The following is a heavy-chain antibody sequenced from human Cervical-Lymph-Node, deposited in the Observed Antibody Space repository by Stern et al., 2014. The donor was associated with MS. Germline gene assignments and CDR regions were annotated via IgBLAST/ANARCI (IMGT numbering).Heavy chain of an antibody. CDR2: IWYDGSNK. V-gene: IGHV3-33*01. Sequence: VQLVESGGGVVQPGRSLRLACAASGFTFSSYGMHWVRQAPDKGLEWVAVIWYDGSNKYCADSVKGRFTISRDNSKNTLYLQMNSLRAEDTAVYYCARDSSKGGSNYWGQGTLVTVSS. CDR1: GFTFSSYG. D-gene: IGHD2-2*01. CDR3: ARDSSKGGSNY. J-gene: IGHJ4*02.